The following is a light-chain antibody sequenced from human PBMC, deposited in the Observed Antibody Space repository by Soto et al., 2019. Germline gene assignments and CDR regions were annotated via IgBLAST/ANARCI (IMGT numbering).Light chain of an antibody. J-gene: IGLJ2*01. V-gene: IGLV2-23*03. CDR3: CSYAGSSTFVV. CDR1: SSDVGSYNL. CDR2: EGS. Sequence: QSVLTQPASVSGSPGQSITISCTGTSSDVGSYNLVSWYQQHPGKAPKVMIYEGSKRPSGVSNRFSGSKSGNTASLTISGLQAEDEADYSCCSYAGSSTFVVFGGGTKVTVL.